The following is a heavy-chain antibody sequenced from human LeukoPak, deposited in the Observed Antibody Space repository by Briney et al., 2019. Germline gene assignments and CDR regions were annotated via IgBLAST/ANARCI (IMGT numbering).Heavy chain of an antibody. CDR1: GFTFSSYG. D-gene: IGHD2-2*01. J-gene: IGHJ4*02. V-gene: IGHV3-30*02. Sequence: GGSLRLSCAASGFTFSSYGMHWVRQAPGKGLEWVAFIRYDGSNKYYADSVKGRFTISRDNSKNTLYLQMNSLRAEDTAVYYCAKDRYVSPTARRGRESDYWGQGTLVTVSS. CDR3: AKDRYVSPTARRGRESDY. CDR2: IRYDGSNK.